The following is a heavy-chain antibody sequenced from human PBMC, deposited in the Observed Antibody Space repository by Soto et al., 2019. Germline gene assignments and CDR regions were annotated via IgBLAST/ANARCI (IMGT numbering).Heavy chain of an antibody. D-gene: IGHD3-3*01. CDR3: ARDLGGITIFGVAKRNNWFDP. CDR1: GYTFTGYY. Sequence: GASVKVSCKASGYTFTGYYMHWVRQAPGQGLERMGWINPNSGGTNYAQKFQGWVTMTRDTSISTAYMELSRLRSDDTAVYYCARDLGGITIFGVAKRNNWFDPWGQGTLVTVSS. V-gene: IGHV1-2*04. J-gene: IGHJ5*02. CDR2: INPNSGGT.